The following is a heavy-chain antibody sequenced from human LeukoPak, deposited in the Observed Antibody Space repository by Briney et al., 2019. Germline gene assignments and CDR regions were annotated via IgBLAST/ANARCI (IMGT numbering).Heavy chain of an antibody. Sequence: GGSLRLSCAASGFTFSNYWMHWVRQAPGEGLVWVSRITSDGSSTSHADSVKGRFTISRDNAKNTLYLQMNSLRAEDTAVYYCARDYAVGESFDIWGRGTLVTVSS. D-gene: IGHD3-16*01. V-gene: IGHV3-74*01. CDR3: ARDYAVGESFDI. CDR1: GFTFSNYW. J-gene: IGHJ3*02. CDR2: ITSDGSST.